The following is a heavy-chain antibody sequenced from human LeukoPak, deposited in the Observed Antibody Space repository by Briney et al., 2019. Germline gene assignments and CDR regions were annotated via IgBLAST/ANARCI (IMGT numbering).Heavy chain of an antibody. D-gene: IGHD3-10*01. J-gene: IGHJ4*01. Sequence: GGSLRLSCAGSGFNFRDHWMSWLRQAPEKGPEGVAHIKPDGSEKYYVDSVKGRFIISRDDARNSLSLQMNSLRAEDTAVYYCAGSFGDVKNFWGQGTLVTVSS. CDR2: IKPDGSEK. CDR1: GFNFRDHW. CDR3: AGSFGDVKNF. V-gene: IGHV3-7*01.